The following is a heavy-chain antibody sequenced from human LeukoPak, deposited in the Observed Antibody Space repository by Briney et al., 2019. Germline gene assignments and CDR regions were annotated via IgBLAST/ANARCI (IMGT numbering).Heavy chain of an antibody. D-gene: IGHD6-19*01. CDR3: AKDLTPHSSGWRFRHDY. CDR1: GFTFSSYA. Sequence: GGSLRLSCAASGFTFSSYAMSWVRQAPGKGLEWVSAISGSGGSTYYADSVKGRFTISRDNSKNTLYLQMSSLRAEDTAVYYCAKDLTPHSSGWRFRHDYWGQGTLVTVSS. CDR2: ISGSGGST. J-gene: IGHJ4*02. V-gene: IGHV3-23*01.